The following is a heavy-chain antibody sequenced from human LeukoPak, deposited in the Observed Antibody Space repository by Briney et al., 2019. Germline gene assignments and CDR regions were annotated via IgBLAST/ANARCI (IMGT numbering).Heavy chain of an antibody. CDR3: ARFMITFGGVIVYDAFDI. D-gene: IGHD3-16*02. CDR2: ISSSSSYI. J-gene: IGHJ3*02. CDR1: GFTFSSYS. Sequence: GGSLRLSCAASGFTFSSYSMNWVRQAPGKGLEWVSSISSSSSYIYYADSVKGRFTISRDNAKNSLYLQMNSLRAEDTAVYYCARFMITFGGVIVYDAFDIWGQGTMVTVSS. V-gene: IGHV3-21*01.